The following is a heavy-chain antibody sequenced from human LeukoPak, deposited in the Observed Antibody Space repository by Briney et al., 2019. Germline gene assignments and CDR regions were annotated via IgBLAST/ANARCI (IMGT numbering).Heavy chain of an antibody. CDR2: ISSSSSYI. J-gene: IGHJ4*02. CDR1: GFTFSRYD. D-gene: IGHD3-22*01. Sequence: GGSLRLSCAASGFTFSRYDLSWVRQAPGKGLEWVSSISSSSSYIYYADSVKGRFTISRDNAKNSLYLQMNSLRAEDTAVYYCARDPRGYYYDSSGYYLDYWGQGTLVTVSS. V-gene: IGHV3-21*01. CDR3: ARDPRGYYYDSSGYYLDY.